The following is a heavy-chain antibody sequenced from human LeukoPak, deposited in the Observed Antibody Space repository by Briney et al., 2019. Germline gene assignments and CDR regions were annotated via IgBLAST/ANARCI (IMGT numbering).Heavy chain of an antibody. CDR1: GFTFTNYA. J-gene: IGHJ4*02. CDR3: AKPLRDAGSFNYPYFDF. V-gene: IGHV3-23*01. Sequence: GGSLRLSCAASGFTFTNYAMNWVRQAPGKGLEWVSAISGSGGSSSYADSVRGRFTISRDNSNNMLHLQMNSLRAEDTAVYYCAKPLRDAGSFNYPYFDFWGQGTLVTVSS. CDR2: ISGSGGSS. D-gene: IGHD5-24*01.